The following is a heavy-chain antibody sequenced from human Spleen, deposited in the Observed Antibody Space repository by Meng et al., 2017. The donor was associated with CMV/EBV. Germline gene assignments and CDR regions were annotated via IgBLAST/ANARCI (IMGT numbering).Heavy chain of an antibody. CDR1: GFTVSSNY. CDR2: IYSGGST. Sequence: EVQLVGXXXXXVQXGXXLRLSCAASGFTVSSNYMSWVRQAPGKGLEWVSVIYSGGSTYYADSVKGRFTISRDNSKNTLYLQMNSLRAEDTAVYYCARSVRGVYYWGQGTLVTVSS. V-gene: IGHV3-66*01. D-gene: IGHD3-10*01. J-gene: IGHJ4*02. CDR3: ARSVRGVYY.